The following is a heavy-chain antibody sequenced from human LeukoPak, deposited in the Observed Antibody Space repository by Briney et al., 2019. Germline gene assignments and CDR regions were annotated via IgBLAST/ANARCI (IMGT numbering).Heavy chain of an antibody. Sequence: SETLSLTCTVSGGSISSGSYYWSWTRQPAGKGLEWIGRIYTSGSTNYNPSLKSRVTISVDTSKNQFSLKLSSVTAADTAVYYCARAAPYYDFWSGYYTSYGSGSYYFDYWGQGTLVTVSS. V-gene: IGHV4-61*02. CDR3: ARAAPYYDFWSGYYTSYGSGSYYFDY. CDR1: GGSISSGSYY. D-gene: IGHD3-3*01. CDR2: IYTSGST. J-gene: IGHJ4*02.